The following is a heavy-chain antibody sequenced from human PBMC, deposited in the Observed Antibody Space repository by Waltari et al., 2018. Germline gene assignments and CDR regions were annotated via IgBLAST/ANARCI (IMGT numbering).Heavy chain of an antibody. V-gene: IGHV1-69*05. CDR1: GGTFSSYA. D-gene: IGHD3-10*01. J-gene: IGHJ5*02. CDR3: ASLEGHYVKPYYYGSGNVHP. Sequence: QVQLVQSGAEVKKPGSSVKVSCKASGGTFSSYAISWVRQAPGQGLEWMGGIIPILGTANYAQKSQGRVTITTDESTSTAYMELSSLRSEDTAVYYCASLEGHYVKPYYYGSGNVHPWGQGTLVTVSS. CDR2: IIPILGTA.